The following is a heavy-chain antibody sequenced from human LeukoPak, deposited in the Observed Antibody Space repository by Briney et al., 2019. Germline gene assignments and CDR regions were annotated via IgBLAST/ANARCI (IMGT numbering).Heavy chain of an antibody. D-gene: IGHD4-17*01. J-gene: IGHJ3*01. Sequence: PSETLSLTRSVSGGSISSLYWSWIRQPPGKGLEWIGYIYYSGSTNYNPSLKSRLTISVDTSMNQFSLKLSSVTAADTAVYYCARSYGDYITGAYAFDVWGQGTMVTVSS. CDR2: IYYSGST. CDR1: GGSISSLY. V-gene: IGHV4-59*08. CDR3: ARSYGDYITGAYAFDV.